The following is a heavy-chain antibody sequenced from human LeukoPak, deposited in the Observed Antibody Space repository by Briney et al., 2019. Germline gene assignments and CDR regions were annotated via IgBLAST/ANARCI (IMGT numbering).Heavy chain of an antibody. CDR3: AKELWDTAMVFSPLDY. D-gene: IGHD5-18*01. CDR2: ISYDGSNK. CDR1: GFTFSSYG. Sequence: GGSLRLSCAASGFTFSSYGMHWVRQAPGKGLEWVAVISYDGSNKYYADSVKGRFTISRDNSKNTLYLQMNSLRAEDTAVYYCAKELWDTAMVFSPLDYWGQGTLVTVSS. J-gene: IGHJ4*02. V-gene: IGHV3-30*18.